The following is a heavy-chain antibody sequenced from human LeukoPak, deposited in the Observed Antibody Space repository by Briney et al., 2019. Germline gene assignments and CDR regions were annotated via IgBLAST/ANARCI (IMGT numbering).Heavy chain of an antibody. CDR1: GFTFSTYW. CDR2: INSDGSST. CDR3: ARERGYAFDI. V-gene: IGHV3-74*01. J-gene: IGHJ3*02. D-gene: IGHD5-12*01. Sequence: GGSLRLSCAASGFTFSTYWMHWVRQAPGKGLVWVSRINSDGSSTSYADSVKGRYTISRDNAKNTLYLQMNNVRAEDTAVYYCARERGYAFDIWGQGTMVTVSS.